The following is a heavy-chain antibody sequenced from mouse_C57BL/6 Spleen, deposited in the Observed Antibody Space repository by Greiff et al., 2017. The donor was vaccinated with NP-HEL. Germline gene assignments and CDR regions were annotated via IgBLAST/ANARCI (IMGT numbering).Heavy chain of an antibody. CDR3: ARFITTVVAHFDY. V-gene: IGHV1-69*01. J-gene: IGHJ2*01. CDR2: IDPSDSYT. D-gene: IGHD1-1*01. CDR1: GYTFTSYW. Sequence: VQLQQSGAELVMPGASVKLSCKASGYTFTSYWMHWVKQRPGQGLEWIGEIDPSDSYTNYNQKFKGKSTLTVDKSSSTAYMQLSSLTSEDSAVYYCARFITTVVAHFDYWGQGTTLTVSS.